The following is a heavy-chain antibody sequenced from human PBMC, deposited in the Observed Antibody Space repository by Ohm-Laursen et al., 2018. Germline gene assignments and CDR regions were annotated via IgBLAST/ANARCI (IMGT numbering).Heavy chain of an antibody. Sequence: GSLRLSCTASGFTFSSYAMSWVRQAPGKGLEWVSTISGSGGRTYYADSVKGRFTISRDNSKNTLYLQMNSLRAEDTAVYYCARSKYYGSGSSVFDYWGQGTLVTVSS. D-gene: IGHD3-10*01. CDR1: GFTFSSYA. CDR3: ARSKYYGSGSSVFDY. CDR2: ISGSGGRT. V-gene: IGHV3-23*01. J-gene: IGHJ4*02.